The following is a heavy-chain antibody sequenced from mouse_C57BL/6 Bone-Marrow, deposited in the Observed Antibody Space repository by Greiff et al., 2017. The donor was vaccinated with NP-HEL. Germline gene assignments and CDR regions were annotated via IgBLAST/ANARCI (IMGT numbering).Heavy chain of an antibody. V-gene: IGHV1-72*01. CDR3: ARESTVVDWYFDD. Sequence: QVQLQQPGAELVKPGASVKLSCKASGYTFTSYWMHWVKQRPGRGLEWIGRIDPNSGGTKYNEKFKSKATLTVDKPSSPASMQLSSLTSRDSAVDYCARESTVVDWYFDDWGKGTTVTVSS. CDR1: GYTFTSYW. J-gene: IGHJ1*03. CDR2: IDPNSGGT. D-gene: IGHD1-1*01.